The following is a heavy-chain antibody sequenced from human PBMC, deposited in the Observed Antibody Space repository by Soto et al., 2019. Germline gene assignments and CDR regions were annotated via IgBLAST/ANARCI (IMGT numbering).Heavy chain of an antibody. Sequence: ASVKVSCKASGYTFTSYGISRARQAPGQGLEWMGWISAYNGNTNYAQKLQGRVTMTTDTSTSTAYMELRSLRSDDTAVYYCARDRTYYYDSSGYQHFDYWGQGTLVTVSS. V-gene: IGHV1-18*04. CDR1: GYTFTSYG. J-gene: IGHJ4*02. CDR3: ARDRTYYYDSSGYQHFDY. D-gene: IGHD3-22*01. CDR2: ISAYNGNT.